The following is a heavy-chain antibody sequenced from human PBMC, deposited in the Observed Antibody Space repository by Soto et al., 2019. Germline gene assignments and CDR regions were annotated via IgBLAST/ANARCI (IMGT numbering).Heavy chain of an antibody. J-gene: IGHJ5*02. CDR3: ARDRAWGYSYGFGGFDP. D-gene: IGHD5-18*01. CDR2: ISSSSSYI. CDR1: GFTFSSYS. V-gene: IGHV3-21*01. Sequence: EVQLVESGGGLVKPGGSLRLSCAASGFTFSSYSMNWVRQAPGKGLEWVSSISSSSSYIYYADSVKGRFTISRDNAKNSLYLQMNSLRAEDTAVYYCARDRAWGYSYGFGGFDPWGQGTLVTVSS.